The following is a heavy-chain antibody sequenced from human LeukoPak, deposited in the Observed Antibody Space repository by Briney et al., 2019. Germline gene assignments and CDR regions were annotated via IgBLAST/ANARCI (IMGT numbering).Heavy chain of an antibody. D-gene: IGHD6-13*01. CDR2: INHSGST. Sequence: SGTLSLTCAVYGGSFSGYYWSWIRQPPGKGLEWIGEINHSGSTNYNPSLKSRVTISVDTSKNQFSLKLSSVTAADTAVYYCARHSSSWYLFGFSWFDPWGQGTLVTVSS. CDR3: ARHSSSWYLFGFSWFDP. CDR1: GGSFSGYY. V-gene: IGHV4-34*01. J-gene: IGHJ5*02.